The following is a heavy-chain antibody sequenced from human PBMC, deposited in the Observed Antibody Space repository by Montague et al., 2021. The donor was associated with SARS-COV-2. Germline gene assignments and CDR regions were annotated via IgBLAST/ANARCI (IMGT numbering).Heavy chain of an antibody. Sequence: SETLSPTRTLSGGSISSSSYYWGWIRRPPGKGLEWIGSIYYSGSTYYXPSLKSRVAISVDTSKNQFSLKLSSVTAADTAVYYCARVGRQQLVRLSGMDVWGQGTTVTVSS. V-gene: IGHV4-39*07. D-gene: IGHD6-13*01. CDR3: ARVGRQQLVRLSGMDV. CDR1: GGSISSSSYY. J-gene: IGHJ6*02. CDR2: IYYSGST.